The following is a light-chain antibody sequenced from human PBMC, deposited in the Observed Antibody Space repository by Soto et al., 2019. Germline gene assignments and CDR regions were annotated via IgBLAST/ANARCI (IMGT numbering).Light chain of an antibody. J-gene: IGKJ4*02. V-gene: IGKV1D-12*01. CDR2: AAS. Sequence: IQMTQSPDSVSASVGDTITITCRARQAISNWIAWYQQKPGQAPKILIYAASTLPGGVPLRFSGSGSGTDFTLTISSLQPEDVATYYCQQANIFPLTFGGGTRVEVK. CDR1: QAISNW. CDR3: QQANIFPLT.